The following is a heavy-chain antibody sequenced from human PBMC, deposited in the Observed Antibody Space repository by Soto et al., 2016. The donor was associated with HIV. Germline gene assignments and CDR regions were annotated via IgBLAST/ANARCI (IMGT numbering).Heavy chain of an antibody. Sequence: QVQLVQSGAEVKKPGASVKVSCKASGYTFMNSGISWVRQAPGQGLEWMGWISAYNVNTDYAEKLQGRVTMTKDTSTSTAYMELRGLRSEDTAVYYCARDATNYYYYVMDVWGQGTTVTVSS. V-gene: IGHV1-18*01. J-gene: IGHJ6*02. CDR2: ISAYNVNT. CDR1: GYTFMNSG. CDR3: ARDATNYYYYVMDV. D-gene: IGHD5-12*01.